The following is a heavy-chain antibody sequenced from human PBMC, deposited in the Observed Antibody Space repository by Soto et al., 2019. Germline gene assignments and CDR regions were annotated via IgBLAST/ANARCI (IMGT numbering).Heavy chain of an antibody. D-gene: IGHD3-10*01. J-gene: IGHJ4*02. CDR3: ARLQSRFGSGTYYIDY. V-gene: IGHV4-39*01. Sequence: QLQLQESGPGLVQPSETLSLTCAVSGDSITTATYWGWIRQPPGKGLQWIGSIYHTGTTYYTPSRESRVCISVDSSKNQFSPKLNSVTAADSAVYYCARLQSRFGSGTYYIDYWGQGTQVTVSS. CDR1: GDSITTATY. CDR2: IYHTGTT.